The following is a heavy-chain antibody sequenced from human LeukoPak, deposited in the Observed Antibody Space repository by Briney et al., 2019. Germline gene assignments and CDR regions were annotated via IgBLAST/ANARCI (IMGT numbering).Heavy chain of an antibody. V-gene: IGHV1-8*01. CDR1: GYTFTSYD. CDR3: ARGGQVGSGWFIPSGYYYYYYMDV. D-gene: IGHD6-19*01. CDR2: MYPNSGNT. J-gene: IGHJ6*03. Sequence: ASVKVSCKASGYTFTSYDINWVRQATGQGLEWMGWMYPNSGNTGYAQKFQGRVTMTRNTSISTAYMELSSLRSEDTAVYYCARGGQVGSGWFIPSGYYYYYYMDVWGKGTTVTVSS.